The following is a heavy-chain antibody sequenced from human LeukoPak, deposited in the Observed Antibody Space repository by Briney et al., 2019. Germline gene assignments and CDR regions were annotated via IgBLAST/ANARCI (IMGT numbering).Heavy chain of an antibody. Sequence: PSEILSPTCAVYGGSFSGYYWSWIRQPPGKGLEWIGEINHSGSTNYNPSLKSRVTISVDTFKNQFSLKLSSVTAADTAVYYCATQQQPAYFDYWGQGTLVTVSS. CDR1: GGSFSGYY. D-gene: IGHD6-13*01. CDR2: INHSGST. V-gene: IGHV4-34*01. CDR3: ATQQQPAYFDY. J-gene: IGHJ4*02.